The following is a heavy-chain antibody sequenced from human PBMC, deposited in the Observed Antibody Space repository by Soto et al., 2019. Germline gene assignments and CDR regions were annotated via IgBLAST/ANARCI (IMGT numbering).Heavy chain of an antibody. V-gene: IGHV3-7*04. CDR1: GFTFTNYW. J-gene: IGHJ5*02. CDR3: ARGGCSTTRWHAASGP. CDR2: INQDGSET. Sequence: EVQLVESGGGLVQPGGSLRLSCAASGFTFTNYWMTWVRQAPGKGLEWVANINQDGSETYYVDSVKGRFTISRDNARNSLSLQMNSLRAEDTAVYYCARGGCSTTRWHAASGPWGQGTLVTVSS. D-gene: IGHD2-2*01.